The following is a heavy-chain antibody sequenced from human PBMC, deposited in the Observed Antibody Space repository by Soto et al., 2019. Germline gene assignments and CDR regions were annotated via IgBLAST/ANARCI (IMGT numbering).Heavy chain of an antibody. CDR1: GFTFDDYA. CDR3: AKDHSHYYDSSGYYDY. V-gene: IGHV3-9*01. CDR2: ISWNSGSI. Sequence: EVQLVESGGGLVQPGRSLRLSCAASGFTFDDYAMHWVRQAPGKGLEWVSGISWNSGSIGYVDSVKGRFTISRDNAKNSLYLQMNSLRAEDTALYYCAKDHSHYYDSSGYYDYWGQGTLVTVSS. D-gene: IGHD3-22*01. J-gene: IGHJ4*02.